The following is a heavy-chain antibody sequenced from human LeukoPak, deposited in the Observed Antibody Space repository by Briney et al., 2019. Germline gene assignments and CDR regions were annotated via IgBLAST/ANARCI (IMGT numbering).Heavy chain of an antibody. CDR1: GFTFSSYW. CDR3: ARDRHQGYYFDY. D-gene: IGHD2-2*01. V-gene: IGHV3-74*01. CDR2: INSDGSSA. Sequence: GGSLRLSCAASGFTFSSYWMHWVRQAPGKGLVWVSRINSDGSSASYADSVKGRFTISRDNAKNTLYLQMNSLRAEDTAVYYCARDRHQGYYFDYWGQGTLVTVSS. J-gene: IGHJ4*02.